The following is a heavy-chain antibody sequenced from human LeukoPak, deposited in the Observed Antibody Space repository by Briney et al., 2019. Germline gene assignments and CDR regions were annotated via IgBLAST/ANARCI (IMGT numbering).Heavy chain of an antibody. V-gene: IGHV4-39*07. CDR3: ARGVWGAAAGDYYYYGMDV. CDR1: GGSIISSYYY. Sequence: SETLSLTCTVSGGSIISSYYYWSWIRQPPGKGLEWIGEISHSGSTNYNPSLKSRVTISVDTSKNQFSLKLSSVTAADAAVYYCARGVWGAAAGDYYYYGMDVWGQGATVTVSS. D-gene: IGHD6-13*01. CDR2: ISHSGST. J-gene: IGHJ6*02.